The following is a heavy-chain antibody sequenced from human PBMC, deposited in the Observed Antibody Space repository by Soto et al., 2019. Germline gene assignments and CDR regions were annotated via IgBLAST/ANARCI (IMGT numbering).Heavy chain of an antibody. J-gene: IGHJ4*02. D-gene: IGHD5-18*01. Sequence: QVQLVESGGGVVQPGRSLRLSCAASGFTFSSYAMHWVRQAPGKGLEWVAVTSYDGSNKYYADSVKGRFTISRDNSKNTLYLQMNSLRAEDTAVYYCARDSSGYSYGGFDYWGQGTLVTVSS. CDR1: GFTFSSYA. CDR2: TSYDGSNK. V-gene: IGHV3-30-3*01. CDR3: ARDSSGYSYGGFDY.